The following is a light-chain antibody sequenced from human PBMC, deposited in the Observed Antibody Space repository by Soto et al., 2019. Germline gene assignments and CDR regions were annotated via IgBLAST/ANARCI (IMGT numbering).Light chain of an antibody. CDR2: GAS. CDR1: RNVSSN. J-gene: IGKJ1*01. V-gene: IGKV3-15*01. Sequence: SPGPVTESPLYSPTPSCRARRNVSSNLAWYQQKPGQAPRLLIYGASNRATGIPARFSGSGSGTEFTLTISSLQSEDFAVYYCQQYNNWPGTFGHGTKVDIK. CDR3: QQYNNWPGT.